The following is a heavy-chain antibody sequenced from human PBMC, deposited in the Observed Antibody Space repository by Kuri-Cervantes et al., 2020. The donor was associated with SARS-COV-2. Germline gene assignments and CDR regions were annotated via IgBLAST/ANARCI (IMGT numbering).Heavy chain of an antibody. CDR2: IDPTDSDT. CDR3: ARPLYYYDSSGYPGSVVAFDI. V-gene: IGHV5-10-1*04. D-gene: IGHD3-22*01. J-gene: IGHJ3*02. CDR1: GYNFTNYW. Sequence: GGSLRLSCMGSGYNFTNYWITWVRQMPGRGLEWMGRIDPTDSDTRYSPSFQGQVTISADKSISTAYLQWSSLKASDTAMYYCARPLYYYDSSGYPGSVVAFDIWGQGTMVTVSS.